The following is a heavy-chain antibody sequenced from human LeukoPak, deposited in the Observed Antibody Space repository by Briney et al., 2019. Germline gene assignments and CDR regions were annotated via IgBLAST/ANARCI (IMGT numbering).Heavy chain of an antibody. D-gene: IGHD6-13*01. CDR3: ARGGSSSWKHFDY. V-gene: IGHV1-2*04. Sequence: ASVKVSCKASGYTFTGYYMHWVRQAPGQGLEWMGCINPNSGVTNYAQKFQGWVTMTRDTSISTAYMELSRLRSDDTAVYYCARGGSSSWKHFDYWGQGTLVTVSS. J-gene: IGHJ4*02. CDR2: INPNSGVT. CDR1: GYTFTGYY.